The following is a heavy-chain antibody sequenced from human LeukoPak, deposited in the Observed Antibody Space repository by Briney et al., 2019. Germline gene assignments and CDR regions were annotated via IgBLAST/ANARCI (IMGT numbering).Heavy chain of an antibody. J-gene: IGHJ4*02. CDR3: ARGPNYDILTGPLDY. Sequence: GESLKISCKGSGYSFTSYWIGWVRQMPGKGLEWMGIIYPGDSDTRYSPSFQGQVTISADKSISTAYLQWSSLKASDTAMYYCARGPNYDILTGPLDYWGQGTLVTVSS. CDR2: IYPGDSDT. V-gene: IGHV5-51*01. D-gene: IGHD3-9*01. CDR1: GYSFTSYW.